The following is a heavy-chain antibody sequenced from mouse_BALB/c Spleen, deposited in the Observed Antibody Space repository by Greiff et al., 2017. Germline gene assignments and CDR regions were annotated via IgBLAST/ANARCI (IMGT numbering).Heavy chain of an antibody. V-gene: IGHV3-2*02. J-gene: IGHJ4*01. CDR3: ARKAAMDY. CDR2: ISYSGST. Sequence: EVKLVESGPGLVKPSQSLSLTCTVTGYSITSDYAWNWIRQFPGNKLEWMGYISYSGSTSYNPSLKSRISITRDTSKNQFFLQLNSVTTEDTATYYCARKAAMDYWGQGTSVTVSS. CDR1: GYSITSDYA.